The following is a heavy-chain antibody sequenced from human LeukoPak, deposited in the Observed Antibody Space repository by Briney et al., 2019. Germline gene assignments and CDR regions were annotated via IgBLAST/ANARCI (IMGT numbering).Heavy chain of an antibody. D-gene: IGHD4-17*01. CDR1: GFTFSSYS. Sequence: GGSLRLSCAASGFTFSSYSMNWVRQAPGKGLEWVSSISSSSSYIYYADSVKGRFTISRDNAKNSLYLQMNSLRAEDTAVYYCARASTGDYRYLDYWGQGTLVTVSS. CDR3: ARASTGDYRYLDY. CDR2: ISSSSSYI. V-gene: IGHV3-21*01. J-gene: IGHJ4*02.